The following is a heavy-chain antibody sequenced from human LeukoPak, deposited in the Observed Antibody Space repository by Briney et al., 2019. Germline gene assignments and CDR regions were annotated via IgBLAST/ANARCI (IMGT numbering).Heavy chain of an antibody. Sequence: PGESLRLSCVVSGFTVSDNYMIWVRQAPGKGLERVSVIYGDGRTSYPDSVKGRFTISRDNSKNTLSLQMNNLRAEDTAVYYCARGRGLGVVSPYFDYWGQGTLVTVSS. D-gene: IGHD3-3*01. V-gene: IGHV3-53*01. J-gene: IGHJ4*02. CDR1: GFTVSDNY. CDR2: IYGDGRT. CDR3: ARGRGLGVVSPYFDY.